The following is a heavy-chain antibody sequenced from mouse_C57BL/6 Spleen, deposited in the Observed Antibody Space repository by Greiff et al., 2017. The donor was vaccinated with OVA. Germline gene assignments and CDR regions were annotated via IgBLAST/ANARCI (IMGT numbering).Heavy chain of an antibody. Sequence: ESGPGLVKPSQSLSLTCSVTGYSITSGYYWNWIRQFPGNKLEWMGYISYDGSNNYNPSLKNRISITRDTSKNQFFLKLNSVTTEDTATYYCARGGLLSPMDYWGQGTSVTVSS. V-gene: IGHV3-6*01. CDR2: ISYDGSN. CDR1: GYSITSGYY. D-gene: IGHD2-10*01. CDR3: ARGGLLSPMDY. J-gene: IGHJ4*01.